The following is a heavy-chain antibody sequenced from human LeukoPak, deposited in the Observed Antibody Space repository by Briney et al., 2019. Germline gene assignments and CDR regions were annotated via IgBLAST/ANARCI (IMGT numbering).Heavy chain of an antibody. D-gene: IGHD3-16*02. CDR3: ARLRITFGGVIVSDYFDY. CDR1: GGSISSSSYY. Sequence: SETLSLTCTVSGGSISSSSYYWGWIRQPPGKGLEWIGSIYYSGSTYYNPSLKSRVTISVDTSKNQFSPKLSSVTAADTAVYYCARLRITFGGVIVSDYFDYWGQGTLVTVSS. J-gene: IGHJ4*02. V-gene: IGHV4-39*01. CDR2: IYYSGST.